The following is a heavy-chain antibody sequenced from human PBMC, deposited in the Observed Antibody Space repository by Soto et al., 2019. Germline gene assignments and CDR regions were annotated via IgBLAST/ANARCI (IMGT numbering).Heavy chain of an antibody. J-gene: IGHJ4*03. CDR1: GDIVSSTRSA. Sequence: TVSLTYAISGDIVSSTRSAWSWFRQSPSRGLEWLGRTYYRSKWYSDYAVSVKSRITINLDTSKNQFSLQLNSVTPEDTAVYSWPTGLYYSVWIWGQGTLLAVSS. D-gene: IGHD6-19*01. V-gene: IGHV6-1*01. CDR2: TYYRSKWYS. CDR3: PTGLYYSVWI.